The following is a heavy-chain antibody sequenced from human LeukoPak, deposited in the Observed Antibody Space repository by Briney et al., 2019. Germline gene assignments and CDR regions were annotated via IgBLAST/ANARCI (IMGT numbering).Heavy chain of an antibody. CDR3: ARHYYDFWSGYLDWFDP. V-gene: IGHV4-39*01. CDR1: GGSISSSSYY. CDR2: IYYSGST. Sequence: SETLSLTCTVSGGSISSSSYYWGWIRQPPGKGLEWIGSIYYSGSTYYNPSFKSRVTISVDTSKNQFSLKLSSVTAADTAVYYCARHYYDFWSGYLDWFDPWGQGTLVTVSS. J-gene: IGHJ5*02. D-gene: IGHD3-3*01.